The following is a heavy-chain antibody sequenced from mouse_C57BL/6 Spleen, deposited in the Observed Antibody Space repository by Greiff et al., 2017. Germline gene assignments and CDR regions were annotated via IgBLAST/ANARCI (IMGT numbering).Heavy chain of an antibody. V-gene: IGHV2-6*01. Sequence: QVQLQQSGPGLVAPSQSLSITCTVSGFSLTSYGVDWVRQSPGKGLEWLGVIWGVGSTNYNSALKSRLSISKDNSKSQVFLKMNSLQTDDTAMYYCASRRYDYDGGLAYWGQGTLVTVSA. D-gene: IGHD2-4*01. CDR2: IWGVGST. J-gene: IGHJ3*01. CDR3: ASRRYDYDGGLAY. CDR1: GFSLTSYG.